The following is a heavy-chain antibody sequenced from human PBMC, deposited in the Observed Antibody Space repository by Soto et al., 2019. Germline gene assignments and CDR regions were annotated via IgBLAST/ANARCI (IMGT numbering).Heavy chain of an antibody. D-gene: IGHD6-13*01. Sequence: EVQLVETGGGLIQPGGSLRLSCAASGFTVSSNYMIWVRQAPGKGLEWVSVIYSVGTTYYADSVKGRFTISRDNSKNTLYLQMNSLRVEDTAMYYCASPGIEAAGFDYWGQGTLVTVSS. CDR3: ASPGIEAAGFDY. CDR1: GFTVSSNY. V-gene: IGHV3-53*02. J-gene: IGHJ4*02. CDR2: IYSVGTT.